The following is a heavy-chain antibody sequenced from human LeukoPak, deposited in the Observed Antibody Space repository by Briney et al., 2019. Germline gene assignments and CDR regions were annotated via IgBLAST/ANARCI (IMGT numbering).Heavy chain of an antibody. V-gene: IGHV1-2*02. CDR2: INPNSGGT. CDR1: GGTFSSYA. J-gene: IGHJ4*02. CDR3: ARDLGYYYDSSGYSNAPFDY. Sequence: ASVKVSCKASGGTFSSYAISWVRQAPGQGLEWMGWINPNSGGTNYAQKFQGRVTMTRDTSISTAYMELSRLRSDDTAVYYCARDLGYYYDSSGYSNAPFDYWGQGTLVTVSS. D-gene: IGHD3-22*01.